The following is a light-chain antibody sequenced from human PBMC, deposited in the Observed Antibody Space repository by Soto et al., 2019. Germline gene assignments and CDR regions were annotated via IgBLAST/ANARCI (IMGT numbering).Light chain of an antibody. CDR3: QSYYSSLSWV. CDR2: GNS. V-gene: IGLV1-40*01. J-gene: IGLJ3*02. Sequence: QSVLTQPPSVSGAPGQRVTISCTGSSSNIGAGYDVHWYQQLPGTAPKLLIYGNSNRPSGVPDRFSGSKSGTSASLAITGLQAEDEAEYYCQSYYSSLSWVFGGGTQLTVL. CDR1: SSNIGAGYD.